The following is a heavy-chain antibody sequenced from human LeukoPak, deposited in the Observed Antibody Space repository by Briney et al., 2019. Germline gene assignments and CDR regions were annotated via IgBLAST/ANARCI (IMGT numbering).Heavy chain of an antibody. V-gene: IGHV4-31*03. CDR1: GGSISSGGYY. CDR3: ARRGSGSPFDH. J-gene: IGHJ4*02. D-gene: IGHD3-10*01. Sequence: PPETLSLTCTVSGGSISSGGYYWSWIRQHPGKGLEWIGYIYYSGSTYYNPSLKSRVTISVDTSKNQFSLKLSSVTAADTAVYYCARRGSGSPFDHWGQGTLVTVSS. CDR2: IYYSGST.